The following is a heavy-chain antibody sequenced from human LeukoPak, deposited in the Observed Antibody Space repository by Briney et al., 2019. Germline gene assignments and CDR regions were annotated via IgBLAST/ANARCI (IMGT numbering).Heavy chain of an antibody. CDR2: VYDSGST. J-gene: IGHJ3*02. CDR1: AGSISSRSYY. V-gene: IGHV4-39*01. CDR3: ALWGGGGFDI. Sequence: SETLCLTCTVSAGSISSRSYYWGWIRQPPGKGLEWIGRVYDSGSTLYNPSLKSRVTISVDTSKNQFSLMLGSVTAADTAVYYCALWGGGGFDIWGQGTMVTVSS. D-gene: IGHD2-21*01.